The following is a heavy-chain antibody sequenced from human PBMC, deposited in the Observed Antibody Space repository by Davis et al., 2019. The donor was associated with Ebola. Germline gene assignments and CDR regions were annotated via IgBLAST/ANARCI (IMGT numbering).Heavy chain of an antibody. CDR3: TGADYGDYGVFDY. V-gene: IGHV3-73*01. CDR2: IRIKANSYAT. D-gene: IGHD4-17*01. J-gene: IGHJ4*02. Sequence: GGSLRLSCAASGFTFSGSAMHWVRQASGKGLEWVGRIRIKANSYATAYAASVKGRFTISRDDSKNTAYLQMNSLKTEDTAVYYCTGADYGDYGVFDYWGQGTLVTVSS. CDR1: GFTFSGSA.